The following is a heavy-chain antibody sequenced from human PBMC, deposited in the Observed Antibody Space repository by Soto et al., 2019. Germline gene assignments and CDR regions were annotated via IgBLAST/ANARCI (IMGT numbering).Heavy chain of an antibody. D-gene: IGHD6-19*01. Sequence: SETLSLTCTVSGGSISSYYWSWIRQPPGKGLEWIGYIYYSGSTNYNPSLKSRVTISVDTSKNQFSLKLSSVTAADTAVYYCASGYSSGWTKYYYYGMDVWGQGTTVTVSS. J-gene: IGHJ6*02. CDR1: GGSISSYY. V-gene: IGHV4-59*01. CDR3: ASGYSSGWTKYYYYGMDV. CDR2: IYYSGST.